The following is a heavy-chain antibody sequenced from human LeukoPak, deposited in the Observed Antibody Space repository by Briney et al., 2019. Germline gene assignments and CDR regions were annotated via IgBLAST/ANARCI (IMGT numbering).Heavy chain of an antibody. CDR1: GGSISSSSYY. Sequence: SETLSLTCTVSGGSISSSSYYWGWIRQPPGKGLEWIGYIYHSGSTYYNPSLKSRVTISVDRSKNQFSLKLSSVTAADTAVYYCARVDYDFWLFDYWGQGTLVTVSS. V-gene: IGHV4-30-2*01. D-gene: IGHD3-3*01. CDR3: ARVDYDFWLFDY. CDR2: IYHSGST. J-gene: IGHJ4*02.